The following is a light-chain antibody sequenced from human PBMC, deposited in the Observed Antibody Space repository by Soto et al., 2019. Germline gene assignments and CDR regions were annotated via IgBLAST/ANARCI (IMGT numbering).Light chain of an antibody. CDR3: LQHYSWPWT. CDR2: RIF. J-gene: IGKJ1*01. CDR1: QSVSGY. V-gene: IGKV3-15*01. Sequence: DIVMTQSPGTVSVFPGETVTLSCRASQSVSGYLDWFHQKPGQAPRLVLLRIFTRAIGVPARFSGSGSETEFTLTISGLQSEDSGVYYCLQHYSWPWTFGQGTKVEIK.